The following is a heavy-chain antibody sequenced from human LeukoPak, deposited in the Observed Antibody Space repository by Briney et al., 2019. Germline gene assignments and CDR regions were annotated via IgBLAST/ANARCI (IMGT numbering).Heavy chain of an antibody. Sequence: PSQTLSLTCAVYGGSSSGYYWSWIRQHPKTWLERSGEINHSGSTNYNPSLKSRVTISVDTSKNQFSLKLSSVTAADTAVYYCARVRVAYCGGDCYLWGQGTLVTVSS. CDR3: ARVRVAYCGGDCYL. D-gene: IGHD2-21*02. V-gene: IGHV4-34*01. J-gene: IGHJ5*02. CDR1: GGSSSGYY. CDR2: INHSGST.